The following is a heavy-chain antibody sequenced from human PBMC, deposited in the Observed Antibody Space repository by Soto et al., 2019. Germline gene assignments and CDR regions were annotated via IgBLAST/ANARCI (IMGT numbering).Heavy chain of an antibody. J-gene: IGHJ4*02. CDR3: ARQDYSNSIDY. CDR1: GGSISSYY. CDR2: IYYSGST. V-gene: IGHV4-59*08. D-gene: IGHD4-4*01. Sequence: SETLSLTCTVSGGSISSYYWSWIRQPPGKGLEWIGYIYYSGSTNYNPSLKSRVTISVDTSKNQFSLKLSSVTAADTAVYYCARQDYSNSIDYWGQGTPVTVSS.